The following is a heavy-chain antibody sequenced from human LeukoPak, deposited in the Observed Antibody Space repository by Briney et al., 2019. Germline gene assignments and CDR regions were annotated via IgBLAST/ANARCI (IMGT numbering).Heavy chain of an antibody. V-gene: IGHV4-59*01. J-gene: IGHJ5*02. CDR3: ARHRYYYDSSGYYYQP. D-gene: IGHD3-22*01. CDR2: IYYSGTT. Sequence: SETLSLTCTVSGGSMRSYYWSWIRQPPGMGLEWIEYIYYSGTTNYNPSLKSRVTISVDTSKNQFSLRLSSVTAADTAVYYCARHRYYYDSSGYYYQPWGQGTLVTVSS. CDR1: GGSMRSYY.